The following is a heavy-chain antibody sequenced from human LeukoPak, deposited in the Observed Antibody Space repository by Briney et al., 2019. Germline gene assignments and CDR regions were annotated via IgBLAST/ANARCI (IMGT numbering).Heavy chain of an antibody. Sequence: GGSLILSCAASGFTFSDYYMSWIRQAPGKGLEWVSYISSSSSYTNYADSVKGRFTISRDNAKNSLYLQMNSLRAEDTAVYYCARVIVTAKGGYYFDYWGQGTLVTVSS. D-gene: IGHD2-21*02. V-gene: IGHV3-11*06. J-gene: IGHJ4*02. CDR1: GFTFSDYY. CDR2: ISSSSSYT. CDR3: ARVIVTAKGGYYFDY.